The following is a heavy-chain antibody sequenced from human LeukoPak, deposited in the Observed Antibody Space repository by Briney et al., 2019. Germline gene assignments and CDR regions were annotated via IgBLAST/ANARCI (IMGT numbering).Heavy chain of an antibody. CDR3: ARGLDYYDGTGYRSYWYLDL. CDR2: ISAYNGRT. Sequence: ASVKVSCKASGYTFTTYGISWVRLAPGQGLEWLGWISAYNGRTNYGEKLQDRVTMTTDTSTSTAYMELRSLRSDDTAVYYCARGLDYYDGTGYRSYWYLDLWGRGTLVAVSS. V-gene: IGHV1-18*01. CDR1: GYTFTTYG. J-gene: IGHJ2*01. D-gene: IGHD3-22*01.